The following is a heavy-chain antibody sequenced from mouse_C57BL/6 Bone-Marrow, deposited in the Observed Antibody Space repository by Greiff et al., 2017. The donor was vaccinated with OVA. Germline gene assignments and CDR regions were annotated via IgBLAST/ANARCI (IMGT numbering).Heavy chain of an antibody. D-gene: IGHD1-1*01. J-gene: IGHJ1*03. CDR3: ARKGTVVAGDWYCDV. V-gene: IGHV1-72*01. CDR2: IDPTSGGT. CDR1: GYTFTSYW. Sequence: QVQLQQPGAELVKPGASVKLSCKASGYTFTSYWLHWVKQRPGRGLEWIGRIDPTSGGTKYNEKFKSKATLTVDKPASTAYMQLSSLTSEDSAVYYCARKGTVVAGDWYCDVWGTGTTVTVSS.